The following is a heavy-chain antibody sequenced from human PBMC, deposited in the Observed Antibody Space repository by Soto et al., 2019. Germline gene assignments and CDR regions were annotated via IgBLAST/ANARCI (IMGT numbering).Heavy chain of an antibody. CDR1: YGSVISDGSY. CDR2: IYYTGGA. V-gene: IGHV4-31*03. D-gene: IGHD3-3*01. J-gene: IGHJ2*01. Sequence: QVQLQESGPGLVKASETLSLTCTVSYGSVISDGSYWSWIRQLPGKGLEWLGYIYYTGGAYYNPSLNSRLYMSTDTSTKVFSLEIQSVSAADTAVYYCARYDRRPLHWYFDLWGRGTLVTVSS. CDR3: ARYDRRPLHWYFDL.